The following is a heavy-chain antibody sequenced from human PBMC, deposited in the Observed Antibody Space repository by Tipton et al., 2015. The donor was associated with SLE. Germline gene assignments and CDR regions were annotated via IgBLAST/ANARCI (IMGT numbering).Heavy chain of an antibody. V-gene: IGHV4-34*01. CDR2: INHSGST. D-gene: IGHD2-21*01. CDR1: GGSFSGYY. CDR3: ARERCGGDCSLDH. J-gene: IGHJ4*02. Sequence: TLSLTCAVYGGSFSGYYWSWIRQPPGKGLEWIGEINHSGSTNYNPSLKSRVTISVDTSKNQFSLKLSSVTAADTAVYYCARERCGGDCSLDHWGQGTLVTVSS.